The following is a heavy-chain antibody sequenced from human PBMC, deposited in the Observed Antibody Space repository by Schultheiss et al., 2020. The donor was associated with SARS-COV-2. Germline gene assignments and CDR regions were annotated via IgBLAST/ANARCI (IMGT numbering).Heavy chain of an antibody. CDR3: ARDQRVRGRGRYCSSTSCPTTDGMDV. Sequence: GGSLRLSCAASGFTFSSYEMNWVRQAPGKGLEWVSYISSSGSTIYYADSVKGRFTISRDNAKNSLYLQMNSLRAEDTAVYYCARDQRVRGRGRYCSSTSCPTTDGMDVWGQGTTVTVSS. CDR2: ISSSGSTI. V-gene: IGHV3-48*03. CDR1: GFTFSSYE. D-gene: IGHD2-2*01. J-gene: IGHJ6*02.